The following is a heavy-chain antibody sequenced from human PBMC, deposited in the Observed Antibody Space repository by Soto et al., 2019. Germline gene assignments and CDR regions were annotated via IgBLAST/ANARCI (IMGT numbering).Heavy chain of an antibody. CDR1: GGTFSRYA. CDR3: ATTPGYSYGPPRV. V-gene: IGHV1-69*06. CDR2: IIPIFGTA. Sequence: SVKVSCKASGGTFSRYAISWVRQAPGQGLEWMGGIIPIFGTANYARKFEGRVTITADKSTSTAYMELSSLRSEDTAVYYCATTPGYSYGPPRVWGQGTTVTVSS. J-gene: IGHJ6*02. D-gene: IGHD5-18*01.